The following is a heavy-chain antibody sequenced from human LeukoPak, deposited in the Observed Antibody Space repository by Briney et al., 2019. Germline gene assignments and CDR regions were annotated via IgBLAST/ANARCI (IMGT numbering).Heavy chain of an antibody. Sequence: PGGSLRLSCAASGFTFSSYGMHWVRQAPGKGLEWVAFIRYDGSNKYYADSVKGRFTISRDNSKNTLYLQMNSLRAEDTAVYYCAKTAPVVVIDENWLDPWGQGTLVTVSS. J-gene: IGHJ5*02. D-gene: IGHD2-21*01. V-gene: IGHV3-30*02. CDR3: AKTAPVVVIDENWLDP. CDR1: GFTFSSYG. CDR2: IRYDGSNK.